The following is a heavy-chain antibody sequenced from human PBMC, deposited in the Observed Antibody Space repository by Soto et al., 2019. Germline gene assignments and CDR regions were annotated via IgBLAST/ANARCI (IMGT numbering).Heavy chain of an antibody. J-gene: IGHJ4*02. CDR2: IGGSGGST. D-gene: IGHD2-2*01. V-gene: IGHV3-23*01. CDR1: GFTFSSYA. Sequence: GGSLRLSCAASGFTFSSYAMGWVRQAPGKGLDWVSVIGGSGGSTYYSDFVKGRFTISRDNSNDTLYLQMNSLRPDDTAVYYCAKSHRYCSSTSCYFAYWGLGTLVTVSS. CDR3: AKSHRYCSSTSCYFAY.